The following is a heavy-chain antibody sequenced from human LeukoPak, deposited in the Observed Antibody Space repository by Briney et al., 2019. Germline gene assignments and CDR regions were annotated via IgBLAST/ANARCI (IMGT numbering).Heavy chain of an antibody. CDR2: IKSKTGGVTT. Sequence: TGGSLRLXCAASGFTFSNTRMRWVRQAPGKGGEWVGGIKSKTGGVTTDYAAPVKGRFTISRDDSKNTLYLQMNSLKTEDTAVYYCTTGLRAANTNWGPGTLVTVSS. CDR3: TTGLRAANTN. D-gene: IGHD1-26*01. V-gene: IGHV3-15*01. CDR1: GFTFSNTR. J-gene: IGHJ4*02.